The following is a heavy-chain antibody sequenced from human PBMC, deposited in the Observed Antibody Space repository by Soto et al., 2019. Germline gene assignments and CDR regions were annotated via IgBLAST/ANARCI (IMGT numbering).Heavy chain of an antibody. CDR1: GGSISSSSYY. D-gene: IGHD5-12*01. V-gene: IGHV4-39*01. CDR3: ARIGRGVIVATMGGGYYFDY. CDR2: IYYSGST. J-gene: IGHJ4*02. Sequence: QLQLQESGPGLVKPSETLSLTCTVSGGSISSSSYYWGWIRQPPGKGLEWIGSIYYSGSTYYNPSLKSRVTLSLATSKTQFPLKRSSVTAADTAVYYFARIGRGVIVATMGGGYYFDYWGQGTLVTVSS.